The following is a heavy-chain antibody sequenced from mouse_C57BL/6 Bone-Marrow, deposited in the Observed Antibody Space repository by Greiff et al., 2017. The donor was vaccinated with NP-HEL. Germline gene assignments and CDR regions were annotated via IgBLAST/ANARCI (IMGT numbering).Heavy chain of an antibody. CDR3: ARSHYYGSSYRYFDV. D-gene: IGHD1-1*01. V-gene: IGHV1-19*01. J-gene: IGHJ1*03. Sequence: EVQLQQSGPVLVKPGASVKMSCKASGYTFTDYYMNWVKQSHGKSLEWIGVINPYNGGTSYNQKLKGKATLTVDKSSSTAYMELNSLTAEDSAVYYCARSHYYGSSYRYFDVWGTGTTGTVSS. CDR1: GYTFTDYY. CDR2: INPYNGGT.